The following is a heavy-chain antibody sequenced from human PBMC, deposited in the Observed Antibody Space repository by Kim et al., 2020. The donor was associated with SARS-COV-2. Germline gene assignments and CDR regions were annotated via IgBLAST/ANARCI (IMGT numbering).Heavy chain of an antibody. D-gene: IGHD3-10*01. J-gene: IGHJ6*02. CDR2: ISSSSSYI. CDR1: GFTFSSYS. Sequence: GGSLRLSCAASGFTFSSYSMNWVRQAPGKGLEWVSSISSSSSYIYYADSVKGRFTISRDNAKNSLYLQMNSLRDEDTAVYYCARDIPSGSRPMRYYYDYGVDFWGQGTLVTVSS. CDR3: ARDIPSGSRPMRYYYDYGVDF. V-gene: IGHV3-21*01.